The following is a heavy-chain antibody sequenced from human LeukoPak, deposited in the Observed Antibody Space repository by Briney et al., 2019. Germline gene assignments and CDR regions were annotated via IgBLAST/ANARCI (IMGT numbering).Heavy chain of an antibody. CDR3: AKSKTAVTTGYLDY. CDR1: GFTFDDYA. V-gene: IGHV3-9*01. D-gene: IGHD4-17*01. J-gene: IGHJ4*02. CDR2: ISWNSGSI. Sequence: PGRSLRLSCAASGFTFDDYAMHWVRQAPGKGLEWVSGISWNSGSIGYADSVKGRFTISRDNSKNSLYLQMNSLRTEDTALYYCAKSKTAVTTGYLDYWGQGTLVTVSS.